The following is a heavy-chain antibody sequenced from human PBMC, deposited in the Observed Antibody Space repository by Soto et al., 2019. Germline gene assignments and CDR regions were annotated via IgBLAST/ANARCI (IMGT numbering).Heavy chain of an antibody. D-gene: IGHD2-8*01. V-gene: IGHV1-69*13. CDR3: ARDRYCTNGVCYTDNWFDP. CDR2: IIPIFGTA. J-gene: IGHJ5*02. CDR1: GGTFSSYA. Sequence: SVKVSCKASGGTFSSYAISWVRQAPGQGLEWMGGIIPIFGTANYAQKFQGRVTITVDESTSTAYMELSSLRSEDTAVYYCARDRYCTNGVCYTDNWFDPWGQGTLVTVSS.